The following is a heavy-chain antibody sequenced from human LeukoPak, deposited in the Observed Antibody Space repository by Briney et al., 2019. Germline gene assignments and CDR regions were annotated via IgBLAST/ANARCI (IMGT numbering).Heavy chain of an antibody. CDR2: ISAYNGNT. Sequence: ASATVSCKASGYTFTSYGMSWVRQAPGQGLEWMGWISAYNGNTNYAQKLQGRVTMTTDTTTSTAYMELRSLRSDDTAVYYCATASGTSFPTNFDYWGQGTLVTVSS. CDR1: GYTFTSYG. D-gene: IGHD1-7*01. V-gene: IGHV1-18*01. J-gene: IGHJ4*02. CDR3: ATASGTSFPTNFDY.